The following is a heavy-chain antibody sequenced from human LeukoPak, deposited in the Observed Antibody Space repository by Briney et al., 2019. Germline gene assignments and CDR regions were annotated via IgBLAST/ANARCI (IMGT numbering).Heavy chain of an antibody. V-gene: IGHV4-59*01. D-gene: IGHD2/OR15-2a*01. CDR2: IYYSGST. CDR3: ARELKVGNTGYYLDY. J-gene: IGHJ4*02. CDR1: RGSISDYY. Sequence: SETLSLTXTVSRGSISDYYWSWIRQPPGEGLEWIGYIYYSGSTNYNPSLKSRVTISLDTSKNQFSLNLNSVTAADTAVYYCARELKVGNTGYYLDYWGQGTLVTVSS.